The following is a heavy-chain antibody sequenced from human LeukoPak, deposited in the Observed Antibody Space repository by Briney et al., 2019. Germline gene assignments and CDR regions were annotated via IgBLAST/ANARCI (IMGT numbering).Heavy chain of an antibody. D-gene: IGHD6-19*01. CDR3: AKDRIHSSGWPRLFDF. J-gene: IGHJ4*02. Sequence: PGGSLRLSCAASGFSFNSYGMHWVRQAPGKGLEWVAFISYDGSNKYYADSVKGRFAISRDNSKNTLYLQTNSLRPEDTAVYYCAKDRIHSSGWPRLFDFWGQGTLVTVSS. CDR1: GFSFNSYG. CDR2: ISYDGSNK. V-gene: IGHV3-30*18.